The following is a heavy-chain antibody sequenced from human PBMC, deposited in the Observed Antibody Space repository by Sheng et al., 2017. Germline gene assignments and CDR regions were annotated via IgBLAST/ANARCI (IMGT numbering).Heavy chain of an antibody. CDR3: ARVVYSGSYYWSGCYFDY. CDR2: IYHSGST. Sequence: QVQLQESGPGLVKPSETLSLTCAVSGYSISSGYYWGWIRQPPGKGLEWIGSIYHSGSTYYNPSLKSRVTISVDTSKNQFSLKLSSVTAADTAVYYCARVVYSGSYYWSGCYFDYWGQGTLVTVSS. V-gene: IGHV4-38-2*01. D-gene: IGHD1-26*01. CDR1: GYSISSGYY. J-gene: IGHJ4*02.